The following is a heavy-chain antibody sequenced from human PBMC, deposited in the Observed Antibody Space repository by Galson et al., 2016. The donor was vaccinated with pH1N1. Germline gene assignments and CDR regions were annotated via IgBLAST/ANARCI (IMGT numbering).Heavy chain of an antibody. CDR1: GFTFSNHG. CDR3: ARETPSPSPTVLRYFDWSRGLSAFDV. Sequence: SVKVSCKASGFTFSNHGINWVRQAPGQGLEWMGWINTKTGNPTYAQGFTGRFVFSLDTSVNTAYLQLNSLKADDTAVSYCARETPSPSPTVLRYFDWSRGLSAFDVWGRGTLVTVSS. D-gene: IGHD3-9*01. J-gene: IGHJ3*01. V-gene: IGHV7-4-1*02. CDR2: INTKTGNP.